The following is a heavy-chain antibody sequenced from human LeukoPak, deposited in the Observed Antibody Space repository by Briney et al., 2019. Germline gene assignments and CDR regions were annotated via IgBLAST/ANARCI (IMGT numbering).Heavy chain of an antibody. Sequence: GASVTVSCTASGYTFTSYGISWVRQAPGQGLEWMGWISAYNGNTNYAQTLQGRVTMTTDTSTSTAYMELRSLRSDDTAVYYCARAVAAAGTIGYWGQGTLVTVSS. V-gene: IGHV1-18*01. CDR1: GYTFTSYG. J-gene: IGHJ4*02. CDR3: ARAVAAAGTIGY. CDR2: ISAYNGNT. D-gene: IGHD6-13*01.